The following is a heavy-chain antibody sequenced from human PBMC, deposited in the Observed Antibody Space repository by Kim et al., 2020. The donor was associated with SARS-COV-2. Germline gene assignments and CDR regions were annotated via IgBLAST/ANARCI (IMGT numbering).Heavy chain of an antibody. CDR2: IGSTGDNI. V-gene: IGHV3-23*01. J-gene: IGHJ3*01. Sequence: GGSLRLSCVASGFNFNDSAMTWVRQAPGKGLEWVSAIGSTGDNIFYADAVKGRFTISRDNSNNTLYLQMHSLTDADTATYYCVNSLKVRSKEVW. CDR3: VNSLKVRSKEV. CDR1: GFNFNDSA.